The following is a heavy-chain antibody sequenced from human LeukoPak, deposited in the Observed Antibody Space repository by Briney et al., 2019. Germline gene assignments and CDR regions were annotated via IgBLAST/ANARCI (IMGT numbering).Heavy chain of an antibody. CDR3: AKGGFVVVPAAKRGDFDY. V-gene: IGHV3-23*01. CDR1: GFTFSSYA. D-gene: IGHD2-2*01. J-gene: IGHJ4*02. Sequence: PGGSLRLSCAASGFTFSSYAMSWVRQAPGKGLEWVSAISGSGGSTYFADSVKGRFTISRDNSKNTLYLQMNSLRAEDTAVYYCAKGGFVVVPAAKRGDFDYWGRGTLVTVSS. CDR2: ISGSGGST.